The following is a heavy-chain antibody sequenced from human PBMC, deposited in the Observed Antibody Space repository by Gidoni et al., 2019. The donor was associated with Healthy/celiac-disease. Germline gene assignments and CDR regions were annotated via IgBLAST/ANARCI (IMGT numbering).Heavy chain of an antibody. CDR3: ATTSYYYYGMDV. Sequence: QMQLAQSGAAVEKPGASLSVSCKASGDTFTSYDINWVRQATGQGLEWMGWMNPNSGNTGYAQKFQGRVNMTRNTSISTAYMMLSSLRSEDTAVYYCATTSYYYYGMDVWGQGTTVTVSS. CDR2: MNPNSGNT. CDR1: GDTFTSYD. V-gene: IGHV1-8*01. D-gene: IGHD1-1*01. J-gene: IGHJ6*02.